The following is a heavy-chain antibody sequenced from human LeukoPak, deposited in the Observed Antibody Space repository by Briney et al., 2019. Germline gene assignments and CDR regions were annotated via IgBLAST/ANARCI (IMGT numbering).Heavy chain of an antibody. D-gene: IGHD3-3*01. Sequence: SETLSLTCTVSGGSISSYYLSWIRQPPGKGLEWIGYIYYSGSTNYNPSLKSRVTISVDTSKNQFSLKLSSVTAADTAVYYCASEGEFWSGYTNWFDPWGQGTLVTVSS. CDR3: ASEGEFWSGYTNWFDP. CDR1: GGSISSYY. CDR2: IYYSGST. J-gene: IGHJ5*02. V-gene: IGHV4-59*01.